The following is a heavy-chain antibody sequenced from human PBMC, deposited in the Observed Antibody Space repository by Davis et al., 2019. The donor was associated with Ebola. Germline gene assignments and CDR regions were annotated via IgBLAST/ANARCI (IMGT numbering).Heavy chain of an antibody. V-gene: IGHV3-21*01. J-gene: IGHJ4*02. Sequence: PGGSLRLSCAASGFTFSSYSMNWVRQAPGKGLEWVSSISSSSGSIYYADSLKGRFTISRDNAKNSLYLQMNSLRAEDTAVYYCARDRGYGSGVAFDYWGQGTLVTVSS. CDR2: ISSSSGSI. D-gene: IGHD3-10*01. CDR1: GFTFSSYS. CDR3: ARDRGYGSGVAFDY.